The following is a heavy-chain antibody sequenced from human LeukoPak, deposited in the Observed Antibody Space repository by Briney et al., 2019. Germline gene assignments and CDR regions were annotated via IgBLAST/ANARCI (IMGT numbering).Heavy chain of an antibody. CDR1: GFTFSSYS. V-gene: IGHV3-48*04. Sequence: GGSLRLSCAASGFTFSSYSMNWVRQAPGRGLEWVSYISSSSSTIYYADSVKGRFTISRDNAKNSLYLQMNSLRAEDTAVYYCARESGSYRKPEVMDVWGKGTTVTVSS. CDR3: ARESGSYRKPEVMDV. J-gene: IGHJ6*03. D-gene: IGHD1-26*01. CDR2: ISSSSSTI.